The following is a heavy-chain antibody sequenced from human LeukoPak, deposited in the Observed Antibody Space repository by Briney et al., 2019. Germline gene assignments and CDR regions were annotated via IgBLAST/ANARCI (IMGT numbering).Heavy chain of an antibody. J-gene: IGHJ4*02. CDR2: IYYSGST. Sequence: SETLSLTCTVSGGSISSYYWGWIRQPPGKGLEWIGSIYYSGSTYYNPSLKSRVTISVDTSKNQFSLKLSSVTAADTAVYYCARRGYSSSPYSGGFDYWGQGTLVTVSS. V-gene: IGHV4-39*07. CDR1: GGSISSYY. D-gene: IGHD6-6*01. CDR3: ARRGYSSSPYSGGFDY.